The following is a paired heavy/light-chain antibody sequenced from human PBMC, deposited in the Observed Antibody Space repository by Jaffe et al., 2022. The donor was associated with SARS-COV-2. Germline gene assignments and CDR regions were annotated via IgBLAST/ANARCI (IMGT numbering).Light chain of an antibody. CDR3: QHFNEWPRT. V-gene: IGKV3-15*01. J-gene: IGKJ1*01. CDR1: QGVSIK. Sequence: EIVMTQSPATLSVSPGERVTLSCRASQGVSIKLAWYQQKPGQSPRLLIYGATTRATGIPGRFSGSGSETDFTLTISSLQPEDSGVYYCQHFNEWPRTFGQGTKVEVK. CDR2: GAT.
Heavy chain of an antibody. CDR2: IRVGSGNT. CDR1: EYTFSYSD. CDR3: ARDEDV. J-gene: IGHJ6*04. V-gene: IGHV1-3*01. Sequence: VQLVQSGAEVKSPGASVKVACKASEYTFSYSDGIHWVRQAPGQGLEWMGWIRVGSGNTQYAPKFQDRIIVTRDTSANTAFMELRSLRLEDTAVYYCARDEDVWGRGTTVTVSS.